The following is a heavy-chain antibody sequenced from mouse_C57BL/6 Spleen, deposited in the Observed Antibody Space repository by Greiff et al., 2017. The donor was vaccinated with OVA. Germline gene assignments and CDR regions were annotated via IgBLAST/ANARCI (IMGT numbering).Heavy chain of an antibody. J-gene: IGHJ2*01. D-gene: IGHD1-1*01. CDR1: GYTFTSYW. CDR3: ATLLLPGAY. V-gene: IGHV1-52*01. CDR2: IDPSDSET. Sequence: VKLQQPGAELVKPGASVKVSCKASGYTFTSYWMHWVKQRPIQGLEWIGNIDPSDSETHYNQKFKDKATLTVDKSSSTAYMQLSSLTSEDSAVYYCATLLLPGAYWGQGTTLTVSS.